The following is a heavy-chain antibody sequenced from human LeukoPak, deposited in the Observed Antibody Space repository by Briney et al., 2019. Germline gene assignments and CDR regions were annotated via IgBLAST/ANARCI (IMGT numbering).Heavy chain of an antibody. CDR1: GYSFTSYW. D-gene: IGHD4-17*01. V-gene: IGHV5-51*01. J-gene: IGHJ4*02. CDR2: IYPGDSDT. Sequence: GESLKISCEGSGYSFTSYWIGWVRQMPGKGLEWMGIIYPGDSDTRYSPSFQGQVTISADKSISTAYLQWSSLKASDTAMYYCARRRFDYGDLFDYWGQGTLVTVSS. CDR3: ARRRFDYGDLFDY.